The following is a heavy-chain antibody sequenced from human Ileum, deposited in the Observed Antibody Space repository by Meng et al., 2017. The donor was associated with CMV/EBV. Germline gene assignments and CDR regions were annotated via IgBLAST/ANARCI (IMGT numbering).Heavy chain of an antibody. CDR3: TTRLRYSSGPLGY. D-gene: IGHD6-19*01. CDR1: GFTFSNAW. J-gene: IGHJ4*02. CDR2: IKSKTDGGTT. Sequence: GGSLRLSCAASGFTFSNAWMSWVRQAPGKGLEWVGRIKSKTDGGTTDYAAPVKGRFTISRDDSKNTLYLQMNSLKTEDTAVYYCTTRLRYSSGPLGYWGQGTLVTVSS. V-gene: IGHV3-15*01.